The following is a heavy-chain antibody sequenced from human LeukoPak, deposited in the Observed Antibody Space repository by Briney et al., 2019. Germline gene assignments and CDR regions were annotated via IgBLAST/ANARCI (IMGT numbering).Heavy chain of an antibody. CDR2: IYYSGST. CDR1: GGSISSSSYY. Sequence: SETLSLTCTVSGGSISSSSYYWGWIRQPPGKGLEWIGSIYYSGSTYYNPSLKSRVTISVDTSKNQFSLKLSSVTAADTAVYYCARDQNDFWSGSPVYWGQGTLVTVSS. CDR3: ARDQNDFWSGSPVY. D-gene: IGHD3-3*01. J-gene: IGHJ4*02. V-gene: IGHV4-39*07.